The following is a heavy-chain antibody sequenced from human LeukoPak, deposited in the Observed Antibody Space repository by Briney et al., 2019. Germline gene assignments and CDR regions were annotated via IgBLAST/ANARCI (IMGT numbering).Heavy chain of an antibody. V-gene: IGHV4-38-2*02. D-gene: IGHD3-22*01. Sequence: SETLSLTCTVSGYSISSGYYWGWIRQPPGKGLEWIGSIYHSGSTYYNPSLKSRVTISVDTSKNQFSLKLSSVTAADTAVYYCARQLPYYYDSSGYIGDGYWGQGTLVTVSS. CDR1: GYSISSGYY. J-gene: IGHJ4*02. CDR3: ARQLPYYYDSSGYIGDGY. CDR2: IYHSGST.